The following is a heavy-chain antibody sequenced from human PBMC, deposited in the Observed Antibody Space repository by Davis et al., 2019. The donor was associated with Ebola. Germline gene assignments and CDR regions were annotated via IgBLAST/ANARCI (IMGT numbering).Heavy chain of an antibody. J-gene: IGHJ4*02. Sequence: GESLKISCAASGFTFSDYYMSWIRRTPGKGLEWLSCIDSSGNIIFYGDSVKGRFTVSRDNAKNFLYLHMNSLSAEDTAVYYCGRGSAPPDYWGQGTLVTVSS. CDR3: GRGSAPPDY. CDR1: GFTFSDYY. D-gene: IGHD6-6*01. V-gene: IGHV3-11*01. CDR2: IDSSGNII.